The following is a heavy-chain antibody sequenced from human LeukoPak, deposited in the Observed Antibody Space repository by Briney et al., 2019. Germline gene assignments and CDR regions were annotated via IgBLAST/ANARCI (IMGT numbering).Heavy chain of an antibody. D-gene: IGHD5-24*01. V-gene: IGHV1-69*13. CDR2: IIPIFGTA. Sequence: GASVKVSCEASGGTFSSYAISWVRQAPGQGLEWMGGIIPIFGTANYAQKFQGRVTITADESTSTAYMELSSLRSEDTAVYYCATDGYNGSLDYWGQGTLVTVSS. CDR1: GGTFSSYA. J-gene: IGHJ4*02. CDR3: ATDGYNGSLDY.